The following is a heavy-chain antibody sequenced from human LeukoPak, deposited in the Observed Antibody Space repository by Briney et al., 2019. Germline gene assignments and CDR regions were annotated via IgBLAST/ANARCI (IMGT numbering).Heavy chain of an antibody. CDR3: AREVGATYNWFDP. CDR2: IYPGDSDT. J-gene: IGHJ5*02. V-gene: IGHV5-51*01. D-gene: IGHD1-26*01. Sequence: XGXXYSFTSYWIGWVRQLPGKGLEWMGIIYPGDSDTRYSPSFQGQVTISADKSISTAYLQWSSLKASDTAMYYCAREVGATYNWFDPWGQGTLVTVSS. CDR1: XYSFTSYW.